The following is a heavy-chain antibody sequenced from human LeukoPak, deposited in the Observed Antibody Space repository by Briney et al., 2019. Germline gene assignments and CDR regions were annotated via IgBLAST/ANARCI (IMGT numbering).Heavy chain of an antibody. D-gene: IGHD7-27*01. CDR1: GFTFSSYS. CDR2: ISSSSSYI. J-gene: IGHJ3*02. Sequence: GGSLRLSCAASGFTFSSYSMNWVRQAPGKGLEWVSSISSSSSYIYYADSVKGRFTISRDNAKNSLYLQMNSLRAEDTAVYYCARGTNWGPIAFDIWGQGTMVTVSS. V-gene: IGHV3-21*01. CDR3: ARGTNWGPIAFDI.